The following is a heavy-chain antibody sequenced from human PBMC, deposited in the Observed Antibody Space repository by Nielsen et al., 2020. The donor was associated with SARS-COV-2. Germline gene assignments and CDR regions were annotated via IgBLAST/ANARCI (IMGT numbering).Heavy chain of an antibody. J-gene: IGHJ5*02. CDR2: INSDGSST. CDR3: AREVVPAAISIRGIFDP. Sequence: LKISCAASGFTFSSYWMHWVRQAPGKGLVWVSRINSDGSSTSYADSVKGRFTISRDNAKNTLYLQMNSLRAEDTAVYYCAREVVPAAISIRGIFDPGGQGTLVTVSS. V-gene: IGHV3-74*01. CDR1: GFTFSSYW. D-gene: IGHD2-2*01.